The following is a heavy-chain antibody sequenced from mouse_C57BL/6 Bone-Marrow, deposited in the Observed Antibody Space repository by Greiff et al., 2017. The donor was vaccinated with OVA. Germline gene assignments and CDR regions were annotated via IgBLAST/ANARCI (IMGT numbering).Heavy chain of an antibody. D-gene: IGHD2-1*01. CDR1: GFTFSSYA. J-gene: IGHJ4*01. CDR2: ISSGGDYI. V-gene: IGHV5-9-1*02. Sequence: EVMLVESGEGLVKPGGSLKLSCAASGFTFSSYAMSWVRQTPEKRLEWVAYISSGGDYIYYADTVKGRFTISRDNARNTLYLQMSSLKSEDTAMYYCTRDPYGNYFYAMDYWGQGTSVTVSS. CDR3: TRDPYGNYFYAMDY.